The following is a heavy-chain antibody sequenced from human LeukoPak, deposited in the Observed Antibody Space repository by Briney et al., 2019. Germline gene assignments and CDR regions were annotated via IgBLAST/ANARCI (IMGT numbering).Heavy chain of an antibody. CDR3: ARDRASIEVAGTADI. D-gene: IGHD6-19*01. V-gene: IGHV3-21*01. CDR1: GFTFSSYS. J-gene: IGHJ3*02. CDR2: ISSSSSYI. Sequence: PGGSLRLSCAASGFTFSSYSMNWVRQAPGKGLEWVSSISSSSSYIYYADSVKGRFTISRDNAKNSLYLQMNSLRAEDTAVYYCARDRASIEVAGTADIWGQGTMVTVSS.